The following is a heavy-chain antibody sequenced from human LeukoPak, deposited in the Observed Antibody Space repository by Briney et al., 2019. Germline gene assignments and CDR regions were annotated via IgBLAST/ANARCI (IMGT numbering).Heavy chain of an antibody. D-gene: IGHD3-10*01. V-gene: IGHV3-30*02. J-gene: IGHJ4*02. CDR3: AKAIWVAATSSWFCLDY. CDR2: IHYDGARS. Sequence: GESLRLSCAASGFSFSGYGMHWVRQAPGKGLEWVAFIHYDGARSYYADSVKGRFTISRDNSRNTLYLQMNSLRPEDTAVYYCAKAIWVAATSSWFCLDYWGQGTLVTVSS. CDR1: GFSFSGYG.